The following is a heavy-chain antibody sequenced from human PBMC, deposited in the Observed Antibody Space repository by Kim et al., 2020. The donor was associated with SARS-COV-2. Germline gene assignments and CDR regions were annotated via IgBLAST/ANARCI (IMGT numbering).Heavy chain of an antibody. D-gene: IGHD2-21*02. CDR3: ARVGAYCGGDCDRDF. V-gene: IGHV3-30*07. Sequence: ADSVKGRFNISRDNSKNTLYLQLNSLRADDTAMYYCARVGAYCGGDCDRDFWGQGTLVTVSS. J-gene: IGHJ4*02.